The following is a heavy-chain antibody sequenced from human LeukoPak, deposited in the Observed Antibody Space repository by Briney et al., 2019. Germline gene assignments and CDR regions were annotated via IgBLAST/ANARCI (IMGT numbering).Heavy chain of an antibody. J-gene: IGHJ6*02. CDR3: ARDHCSGGSCYSGIYYYYYGMDV. CDR2: IIPIFGTA. V-gene: IGHV1-69*13. CDR1: GGTFSSYA. Sequence: SVNVSCKASGGTFSSYAISWVRQAPGQGLEWMGGIIPIFGTANYAQKFQGRVTITADESTSTAYMELSSLRSEDTAVYYCARDHCSGGSCYSGIYYYYYGMDVWGRGTTVTVSS. D-gene: IGHD2-15*01.